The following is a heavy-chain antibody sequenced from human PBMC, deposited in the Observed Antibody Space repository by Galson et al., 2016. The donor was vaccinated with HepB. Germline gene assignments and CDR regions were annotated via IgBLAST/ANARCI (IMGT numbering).Heavy chain of an antibody. V-gene: IGHV3-23*01. D-gene: IGHD2-2*01. CDR1: GFTFSTYA. Sequence: SLRLSCAASGFTFSTYAMTWVRQAPGKGLEWVSTISGSGGSTFSADSVKGRFTTSRDNSNNTLFLQMNSLSATDTAVYYCARGWEIVSVPAALGGWLDPWGQGPLVTVSS. CDR3: ARGWEIVSVPAALGGWLDP. J-gene: IGHJ5*02. CDR2: ISGSGGST.